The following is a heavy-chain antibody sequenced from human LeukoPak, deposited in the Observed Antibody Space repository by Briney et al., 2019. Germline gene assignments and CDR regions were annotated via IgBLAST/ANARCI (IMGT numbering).Heavy chain of an antibody. J-gene: IGHJ4*02. CDR1: GGTFTSYA. D-gene: IGHD3-22*01. V-gene: IGHV1-69*01. Sequence: SVKVSCKASGGTFTSYAISWVRQAPGQGLEWMGGIIPIFGTANYAQKFQGRVTITADESTSTAYMELSSLRSEDTAVYYCARDGRKYYYDSSGYFREFDYWGQGTLVTVSP. CDR2: IIPIFGTA. CDR3: ARDGRKYYYDSSGYFREFDY.